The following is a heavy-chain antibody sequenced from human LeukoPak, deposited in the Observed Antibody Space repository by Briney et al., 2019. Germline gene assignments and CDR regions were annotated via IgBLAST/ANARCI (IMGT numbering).Heavy chain of an antibody. J-gene: IGHJ4*02. D-gene: IGHD3-22*01. CDR3: ARDAIVAPGDF. CDR2: INSSGDST. V-gene: IGHV1-46*01. Sequence: ASVKVSCKASGYSFPSYYMHWVRQAPGQGLEWMGIINSSGDSTTYAQKFQGRVTMTRDTSTSTVYMELSSLRSDDTPVYYCARDAIVAPGDFWGQGTLVTVSS. CDR1: GYSFPSYY.